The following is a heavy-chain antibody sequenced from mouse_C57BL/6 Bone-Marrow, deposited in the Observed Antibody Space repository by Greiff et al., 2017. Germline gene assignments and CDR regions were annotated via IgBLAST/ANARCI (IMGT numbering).Heavy chain of an antibody. Sequence: QVQLQQPGAELVKPGASAKMSCKASGYTFTSYWITWVKQRPGQGLEWIGDIYPGSGSTNYNEKFKSKATLTVDTSSSTAYMQLSSLTSEDSAVYYCASFSHYYGSSYGYYAMDYWGQGTSVTVSS. CDR1: GYTFTSYW. CDR2: IYPGSGST. J-gene: IGHJ4*01. CDR3: ASFSHYYGSSYGYYAMDY. V-gene: IGHV1-55*01. D-gene: IGHD1-1*01.